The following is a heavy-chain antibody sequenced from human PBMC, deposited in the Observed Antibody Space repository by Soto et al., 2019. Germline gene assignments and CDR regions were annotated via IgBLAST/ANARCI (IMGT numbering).Heavy chain of an antibody. J-gene: IGHJ4*02. D-gene: IGHD3-10*01. CDR2: IYHAGSKK. V-gene: IGHV3-33*01. CDR1: GFTFSNYG. Sequence: QVQLVESGGGVVQPGRSLRLSCTASGFTFSNYGMHWVRQAPGKGLEWVAIIYHAGSKKNYGDSVKGRFTISRDDSKNPLDLHIDSLTVGETAVYYCGRDLGLGSGSDWGQGTLVTVSS. CDR3: GRDLGLGSGSD.